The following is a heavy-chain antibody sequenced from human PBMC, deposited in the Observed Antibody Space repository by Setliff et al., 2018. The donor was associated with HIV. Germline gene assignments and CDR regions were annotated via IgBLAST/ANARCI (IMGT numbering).Heavy chain of an antibody. Sequence: SETLSLTCTVSGGSISSSSYYWGWIRQPPGKGLEWIGSIHYSGSTYYNPSLKSRVTISVDTSKNQFSLKLSSVTAAGTAVYYCARGIPMIPHTNPAFDIWGQGTMVTVSS. V-gene: IGHV4-39*07. CDR3: ARGIPMIPHTNPAFDI. D-gene: IGHD3-22*01. CDR1: GGSISSSSYY. J-gene: IGHJ3*02. CDR2: IHYSGST.